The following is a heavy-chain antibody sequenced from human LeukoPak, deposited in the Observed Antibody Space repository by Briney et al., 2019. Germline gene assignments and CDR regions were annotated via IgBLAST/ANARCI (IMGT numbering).Heavy chain of an antibody. Sequence: GGSLRLSCAASGFTFSSYDMSWVRQAPGKGLEWVSAISSGSDWTYYADSVKGRFTISRDNSKNTLYLQMNSLRAEDTAVYYCARHSGRTGWFDPWSQGTLVTVSS. V-gene: IGHV3-23*01. CDR2: ISSGSDWT. CDR3: ARHSGRTGWFDP. D-gene: IGHD1-26*01. J-gene: IGHJ5*02. CDR1: GFTFSSYD.